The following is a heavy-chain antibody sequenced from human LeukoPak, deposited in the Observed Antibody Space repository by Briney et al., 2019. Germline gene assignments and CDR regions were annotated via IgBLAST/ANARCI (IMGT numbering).Heavy chain of an antibody. CDR1: GFTFSSNY. J-gene: IGHJ4*02. CDR3: ARDSPRTGRYFDWLLFDY. Sequence: PGGSLRLSWAASGFTFSSNYMSWVRQAPGKGLEWVSVIYSGGSTYYADSVKGRFTISRDNSKNTLYLPMNSLRAEDTAVYYCARDSPRTGRYFDWLLFDYWGQGTLVTVSS. V-gene: IGHV3-66*01. CDR2: IYSGGST. D-gene: IGHD3-9*01.